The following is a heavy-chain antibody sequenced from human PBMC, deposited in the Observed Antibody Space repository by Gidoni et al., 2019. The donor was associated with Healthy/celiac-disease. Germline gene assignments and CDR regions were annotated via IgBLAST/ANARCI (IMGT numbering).Heavy chain of an antibody. CDR2: INHSGST. CDR3: ARGSGYYVYYFDY. CDR1: GGSFSGYY. Sequence: QGQLQQWGAGLLKPSETLSLTGAVSGGSFSGYYWSWIRQAPGRVLEWIGEINHSGSTTYNPSLKSRVTISVDTSKNQFSLKLTSVTAADTAVYYCARGSGYYVYYFDYWGQGTLVTVSS. J-gene: IGHJ4*02. D-gene: IGHD3-22*01. V-gene: IGHV4-34*01.